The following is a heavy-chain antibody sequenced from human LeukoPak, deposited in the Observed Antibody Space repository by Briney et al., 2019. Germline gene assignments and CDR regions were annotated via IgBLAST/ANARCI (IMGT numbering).Heavy chain of an antibody. D-gene: IGHD6-19*01. CDR3: VKDFRQWLVVRFDH. Sequence: GGSLRLSCATSGFIFSSYAMSWVRQAPGTGLEWVSGIRGGGRIYYADSVNGRFTMSRDNSKNPVDLELHSLRADDTAIYYCVKDFRQWLVVRFDHWGQGPRLTVSS. J-gene: IGHJ4*02. V-gene: IGHV3-23*01. CDR2: IRGGGRI. CDR1: GFIFSSYA.